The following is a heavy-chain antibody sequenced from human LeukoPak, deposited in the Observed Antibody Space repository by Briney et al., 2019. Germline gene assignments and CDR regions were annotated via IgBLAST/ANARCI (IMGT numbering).Heavy chain of an antibody. Sequence: PGGSLRLSCAASGFTFSSYWMSWVRQAPGKGLEWVANIKQDGSEKYYVDSVKGRFTISRDNAKNSLYLQMNSLRAEDTAVYYCARDLSSYYISVFGYWGRGTLVTVSS. D-gene: IGHD3-10*01. CDR2: IKQDGSEK. V-gene: IGHV3-7*04. J-gene: IGHJ4*02. CDR1: GFTFSSYW. CDR3: ARDLSSYYISVFGY.